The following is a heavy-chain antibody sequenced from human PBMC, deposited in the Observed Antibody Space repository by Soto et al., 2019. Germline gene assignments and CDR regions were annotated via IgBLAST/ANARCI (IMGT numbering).Heavy chain of an antibody. Sequence: EVQLVESGGGLVQPGRSLRLSCLASGFNFADYAMSWIRQAPGKGLEWVGFIRSKAVGGRTEYAASVKGSFTISRDDSKSIVYLQMNSLKTEDTAVYYCARFHADYVDAFDIWGQGTMVTVSS. CDR2: IRSKAVGGRT. V-gene: IGHV3-49*03. J-gene: IGHJ3*02. CDR3: ARFHADYVDAFDI. D-gene: IGHD4-17*01. CDR1: GFNFADYA.